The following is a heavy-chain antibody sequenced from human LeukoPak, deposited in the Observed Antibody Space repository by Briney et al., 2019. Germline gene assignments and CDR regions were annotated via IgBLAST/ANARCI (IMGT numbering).Heavy chain of an antibody. CDR2: IKQDGSEK. D-gene: IGHD1-1*01. CDR1: GFTFSSYA. J-gene: IGHJ4*02. Sequence: PGGSLRLSCAASGFTFSSYAMSWVRRAPGKGLEWVANIKQDGSEKFYVDSVKGRFTISRDNAKNSLYLQMNSLRAEDTAVYYCASLGNWGQGTLVTVSS. CDR3: ASLGN. V-gene: IGHV3-7*01.